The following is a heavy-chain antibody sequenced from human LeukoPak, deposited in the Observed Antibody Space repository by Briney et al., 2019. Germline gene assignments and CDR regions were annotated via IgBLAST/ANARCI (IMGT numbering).Heavy chain of an antibody. CDR1: GFTFSRYE. D-gene: IGHD3-22*01. V-gene: IGHV3-48*03. CDR2: ISSSASTI. Sequence: GGSLRLSCAASGFTFSRYEMNWVRQAPGKGLEWTSYISSSASTIYYADSVKGRFTISRDNAKNSLYLQMNSLRAEDTAVYYCARISYDNIYLVRAFDIWGQGTMVSVSS. CDR3: ARISYDNIYLVRAFDI. J-gene: IGHJ3*02.